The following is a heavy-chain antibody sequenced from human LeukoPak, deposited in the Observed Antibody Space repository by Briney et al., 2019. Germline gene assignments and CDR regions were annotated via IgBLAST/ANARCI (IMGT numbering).Heavy chain of an antibody. J-gene: IGHJ5*02. CDR2: INSEGSDT. CDR3: ARGIATTGNPNWFDH. CDR1: GFTFSSYW. D-gene: IGHD6-13*01. V-gene: IGHV3-74*01. Sequence: PVGALRLSCAASGFTFSSYWMHWGRQAPGKGLGWVSRINSEGSDTNYADSVKGRFTISRDNAKNTLFLQMNSLRAEDTAVYYCARGIATTGNPNWFDHWGQGTLVTVSS.